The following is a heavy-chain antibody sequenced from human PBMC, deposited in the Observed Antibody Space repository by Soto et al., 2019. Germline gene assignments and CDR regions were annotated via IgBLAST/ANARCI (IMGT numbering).Heavy chain of an antibody. CDR2: FYYSGST. CDR3: ARDRNDYYYDSSGYQDYYYYGMDV. J-gene: IGHJ6*02. CDR1: GGSISSYY. Sequence: SETLSLTCTVSGGSISSYYWSWIRQPPGKGLEWIGYFYYSGSTNYNPSLKSRVTISVDTSKNQFSLKLSSVTAADTAVYYCARDRNDYYYDSSGYQDYYYYGMDVWGQGTTVTVSS. V-gene: IGHV4-59*01. D-gene: IGHD3-22*01.